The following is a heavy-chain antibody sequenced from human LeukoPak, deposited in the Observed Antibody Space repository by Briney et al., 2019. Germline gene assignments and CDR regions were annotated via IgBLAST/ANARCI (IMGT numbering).Heavy chain of an antibody. CDR1: GFTFSSYA. D-gene: IGHD3-22*01. CDR2: ISGSGDNT. Sequence: QTGGSLRLSCAGSGFTFSSYAMSWVRQAPGKGLEWVSGISGSGDNTYYADSVKGRFTISRDNSKNTLYVQVNSLGTEDTAAYYCAKGSYYDSSGCFYFDYWGQGTLVTVSS. J-gene: IGHJ4*02. CDR3: AKGSYYDSSGCFYFDY. V-gene: IGHV3-23*01.